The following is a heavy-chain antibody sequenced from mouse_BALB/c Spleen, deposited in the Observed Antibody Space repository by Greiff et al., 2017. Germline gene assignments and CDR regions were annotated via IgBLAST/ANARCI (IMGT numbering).Heavy chain of an antibody. CDR1: GFTFTDYY. V-gene: IGHV7-3*02. Sequence: EVMLVESGGGLVQPGGSLRLSCATSGFTFTDYYMSWVRQPPGKALEWLGFIRNKANGYTTEYSASVKGRFTISRDNSQSILYLQMNTLRAEDSATYYCARASYDNYGDAWFAYWGQGTLVTVSA. CDR3: ARASYDNYGDAWFAY. D-gene: IGHD2-1*01. J-gene: IGHJ3*01. CDR2: IRNKANGYTT.